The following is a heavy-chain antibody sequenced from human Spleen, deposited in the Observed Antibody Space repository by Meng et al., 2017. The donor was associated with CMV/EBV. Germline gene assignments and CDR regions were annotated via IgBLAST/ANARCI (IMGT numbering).Heavy chain of an antibody. CDR2: ISTYNGNT. CDR3: ASVYSGELSGSFYYYYYGMDV. Sequence: ASVKVSCKASGYTFTGYYMHWVRQAPGQGLEWMGWISTYNGNTNYAQKLQGRVTITADKSTSTAYMELSSLRSEDTAVYYCASVYSGELSGSFYYYYYGMDVWGQGTTVTVSS. J-gene: IGHJ6*02. CDR1: GYTFTGYY. D-gene: IGHD5-12*01. V-gene: IGHV1-18*04.